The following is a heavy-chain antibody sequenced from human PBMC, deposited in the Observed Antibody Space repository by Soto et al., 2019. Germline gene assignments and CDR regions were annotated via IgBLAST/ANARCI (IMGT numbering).Heavy chain of an antibody. CDR2: VHHSWGS. J-gene: IGHJ6*02. D-gene: IGHD3-10*01. CDR1: GGSFTSYY. V-gene: IGHV4-59*08. CDR3: ARQGFGPLHGLVDV. Sequence: QVQLQESGPGLVKPSETLSLSCTVSGGSFTSYYWGWIRQPPGKEMEWIGYVHHSWGSAYNPSLQSRVAISLDTSKSQLSLKLTSVTATATALYYCARQGFGPLHGLVDVWGQGTTVIVSS.